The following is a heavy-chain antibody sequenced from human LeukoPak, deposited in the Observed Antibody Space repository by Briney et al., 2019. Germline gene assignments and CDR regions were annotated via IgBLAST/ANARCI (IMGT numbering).Heavy chain of an antibody. V-gene: IGHV3-48*01. CDR1: GFTLSSYS. Sequence: GGSLRLSCAASGFTLSSYSMNWVRQAPGKGLEWVSYISSSSTIFYEDSVKGRFTISRDNAKNSLYLQMNSLRADDTAVYFCARHMTPEGTTPYYYGMDVWGQGTTVTVSS. J-gene: IGHJ6*02. CDR3: ARHMTPEGTTPYYYGMDV. CDR2: ISSSSTI. D-gene: IGHD2-15*01.